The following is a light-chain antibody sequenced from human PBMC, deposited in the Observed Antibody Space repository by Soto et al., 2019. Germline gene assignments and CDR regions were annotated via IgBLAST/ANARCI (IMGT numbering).Light chain of an antibody. CDR1: NNDVGGHMY. J-gene: IGLJ2*01. Sequence: QSALTQPASVSGSPGQSITISCTGTNNDVGGHMYVSWYQHQAGKAPKLIIYEIDNRPSGVSDRFSGSKSGNTASLTISGLHAEDDAYYYCSEYRRGTLVFGGGTKLTVL. CDR2: EID. V-gene: IGLV2-14*01. CDR3: SEYRRGTLV.